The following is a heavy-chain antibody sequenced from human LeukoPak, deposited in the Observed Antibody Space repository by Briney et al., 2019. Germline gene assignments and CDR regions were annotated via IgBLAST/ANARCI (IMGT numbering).Heavy chain of an antibody. CDR2: INPNSGGT. CDR3: ARERESITGTEPYFDY. J-gene: IGHJ4*02. V-gene: IGHV1-2*02. Sequence: ASVKVSCKASGYTFTGYYMHWVRQAPGQGLEWMGWINPNSGGTNYAQKFQGRVTMTRDTSISTAYMELSRLRSDDTAVYYCARERESITGTEPYFDYWGQGTLVTVSS. CDR1: GYTFTGYY. D-gene: IGHD1-20*01.